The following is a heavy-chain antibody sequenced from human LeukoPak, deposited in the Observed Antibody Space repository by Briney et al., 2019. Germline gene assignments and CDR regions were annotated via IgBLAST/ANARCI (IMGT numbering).Heavy chain of an antibody. Sequence: PGGSLRLSCAASGFTFSSYAMSWVRQAPGKGLEWVSAISGSGGSTYYADSVKGRFTISRDNSKNTLYLQMNSPRAEDTAVYYCAKCPFYGDYSYFDYWGQGTLVTVSS. J-gene: IGHJ4*02. CDR2: ISGSGGST. CDR3: AKCPFYGDYSYFDY. D-gene: IGHD4-17*01. V-gene: IGHV3-23*01. CDR1: GFTFSSYA.